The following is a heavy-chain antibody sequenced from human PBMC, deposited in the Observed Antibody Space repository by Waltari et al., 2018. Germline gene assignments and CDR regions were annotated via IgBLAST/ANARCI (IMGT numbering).Heavy chain of an antibody. V-gene: IGHV3-21*01. CDR3: ASLGIAAAGNH. J-gene: IGHJ5*02. Sequence: EVQLVESGGGLVKPGGSLRLSCAASGFTFSSYSMTWVRQAPGKGLEWVSSISSSSSYIYYADSVKGRFTISRDNAKNSLYLQMNSLRAEDTAVYYCASLGIAAAGNHWGQGTLVTVSS. CDR1: GFTFSSYS. D-gene: IGHD6-13*01. CDR2: ISSSSSYI.